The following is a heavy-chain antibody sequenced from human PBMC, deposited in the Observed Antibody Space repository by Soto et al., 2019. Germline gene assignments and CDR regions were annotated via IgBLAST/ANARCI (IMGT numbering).Heavy chain of an antibody. Sequence: PSDTLSLTCTVSGGSISSGGYYWSWIRQHPGKGLEWIGYIYYSGSTYYNPSLKSRVTISVDTSKNQFSLKLSSVTAADTAVYYCAADRATNWFDPWGQGTLVTVSS. CDR3: AADRATNWFDP. CDR1: GGSISSGGYY. J-gene: IGHJ5*02. V-gene: IGHV4-31*03. CDR2: IYYSGST.